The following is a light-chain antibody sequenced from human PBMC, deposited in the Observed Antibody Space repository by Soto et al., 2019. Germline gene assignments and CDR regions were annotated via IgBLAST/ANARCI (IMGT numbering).Light chain of an antibody. CDR3: HKNVVFPRA. CDR2: KAS. Sequence: DIQMTQSPSTLSASVGDRVTITCRASQSVGSWLAWYQQKPGKAPKYLIYKASILESGVPSRFSGSGSGTEFTLSTTAPCPLAFAPYYTHKNVVFPRAFGQGTK. J-gene: IGKJ2*01. V-gene: IGKV1-5*03. CDR1: QSVGSW.